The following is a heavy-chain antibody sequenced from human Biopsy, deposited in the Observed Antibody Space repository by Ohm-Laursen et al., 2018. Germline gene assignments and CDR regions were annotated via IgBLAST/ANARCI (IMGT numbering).Heavy chain of an antibody. D-gene: IGHD1-1*01. V-gene: IGHV1-69*06. CDR3: AADINAWNVNY. CDR2: IIPIFGTA. J-gene: IGHJ4*02. CDR1: GGTFTNYA. Sequence: SSVKVSCKASGGTFTNYAISWVRQAPGQGLEWMGGIIPIFGTANYAQKFQGRVTMTEDTSTGTAYMEVWRLRSDDTAVYYCAADINAWNVNYWGQGTQVIVSS.